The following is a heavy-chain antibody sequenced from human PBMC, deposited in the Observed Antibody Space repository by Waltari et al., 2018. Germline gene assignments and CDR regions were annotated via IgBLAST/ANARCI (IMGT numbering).Heavy chain of an antibody. CDR3: TTLDKNWPLDY. D-gene: IGHD1-1*01. CDR2: IKSKTDGGTT. V-gene: IGHV3-15*07. Sequence: EVQLVESGGGLVKPGGSLRLSCAVSGFSFNDTWVNWVRQAPGKGLEWVGLIKSKTDGGTTDHAAPVKGRFTISRDDSNDTLYLQMNSLKTEDTAVYYCTTLDKNWPLDYWGQGTLVTVSS. CDR1: GFSFNDTW. J-gene: IGHJ4*02.